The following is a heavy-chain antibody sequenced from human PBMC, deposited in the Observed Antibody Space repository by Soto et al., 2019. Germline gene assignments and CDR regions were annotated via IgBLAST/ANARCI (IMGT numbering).Heavy chain of an antibody. CDR3: ARGFAIGWYTYYFDY. Sequence: QVQLQESGPGLVKPSETLSLTCTVSGASLTNYHWIWIRQPPGKGLEWIGYIYYTGSTNYNPSLKSRVTISVDTAKNQFSLSLSSVTAADTAVYYCARGFAIGWYTYYFDYWGQGPLVTVSS. CDR1: GASLTNYH. CDR2: IYYTGST. V-gene: IGHV4-59*08. D-gene: IGHD6-19*01. J-gene: IGHJ4*02.